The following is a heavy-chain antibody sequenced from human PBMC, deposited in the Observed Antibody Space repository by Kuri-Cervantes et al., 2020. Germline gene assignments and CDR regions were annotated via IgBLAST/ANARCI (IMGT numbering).Heavy chain of an antibody. V-gene: IGHV4-39*01. CDR3: ARPRTADYGDYAPSGGYYGMDV. D-gene: IGHD4-17*01. CDR1: GGSISSSSYY. Sequence: SETLSLTCTVSGGSISSSSYYWGWIRQPPGKGLEWIGSIYYSGSTYYNPSLKSRVTISVDTSKNQFSLKLSSVTAADTAVYYCARPRTADYGDYAPSGGYYGMDVWGQGTTVTVSS. CDR2: IYYSGST. J-gene: IGHJ6*02.